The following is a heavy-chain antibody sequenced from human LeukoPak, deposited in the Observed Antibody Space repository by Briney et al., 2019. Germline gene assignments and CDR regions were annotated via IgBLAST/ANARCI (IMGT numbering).Heavy chain of an antibody. Sequence: GGSLRLSCAASGFTFSFSAMRWVGQAPGKGLEWGAGISESGGSTFYADSVKGRFTISRDNSKNTLYLQMYSLSAEDTAVYYCAKGGGKYYDSSGYLWGQGTLVIVSS. CDR3: AKGGGKYYDSSGYL. D-gene: IGHD3-22*01. V-gene: IGHV3-23*01. CDR2: ISESGGST. J-gene: IGHJ4*02. CDR1: GFTFSFSA.